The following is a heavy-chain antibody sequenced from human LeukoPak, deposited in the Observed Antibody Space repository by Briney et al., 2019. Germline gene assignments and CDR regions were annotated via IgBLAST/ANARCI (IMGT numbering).Heavy chain of an antibody. J-gene: IGHJ4*02. D-gene: IGHD6-13*01. V-gene: IGHV3-48*01. CDR1: GFTFSSYS. Sequence: PGGSLRLPCAASGFTFSSYSMNWVRQAPGKGLEWVSYISSSSSTIYYADSEKGRFTISRDNAKNSLYLQMNSLRAEDTAVYYCARGHSSSSLGGYYFDYWGQGTLVTVSS. CDR2: ISSSSSTI. CDR3: ARGHSSSSLGGYYFDY.